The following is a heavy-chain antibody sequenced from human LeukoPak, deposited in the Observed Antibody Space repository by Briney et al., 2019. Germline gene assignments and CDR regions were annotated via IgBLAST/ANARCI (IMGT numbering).Heavy chain of an antibody. V-gene: IGHV3-30*02. Sequence: SVQGRFTISRYKSKNTLYLQMYSLRAGDTAVYYCAKDIMSYCSSTSCSEFDYWGQGTLVTVSS. D-gene: IGHD2-2*01. J-gene: IGHJ4*02. CDR3: AKDIMSYCSSTSCSEFDY.